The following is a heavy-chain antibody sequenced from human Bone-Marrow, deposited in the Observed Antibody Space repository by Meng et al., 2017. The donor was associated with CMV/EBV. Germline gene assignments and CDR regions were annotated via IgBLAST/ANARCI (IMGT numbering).Heavy chain of an antibody. CDR3: ARHVKTGDAFDI. CDR1: GYSFTTYW. Sequence: GESLKISCKGSGYSFTTYWIGWVRQMPGKGLEWMGIIYPGDSDTTYSPSFQGHVTISADKSISTAYLQWNSLKASDTAIYYCARHVKTGDAFDIWGQGTMVTVSS. CDR2: IYPGDSDT. V-gene: IGHV5-51*01. J-gene: IGHJ3*02.